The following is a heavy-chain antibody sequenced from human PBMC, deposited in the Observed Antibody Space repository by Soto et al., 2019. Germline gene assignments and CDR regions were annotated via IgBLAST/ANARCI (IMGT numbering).Heavy chain of an antibody. V-gene: IGHV1-8*01. Sequence: XSGKACCKGSGYTFTSYDINCVRQATGQGLEWMGWMNPNSGNTGYAQKFQGRVTMTRNTSISTAYMELGRLRSEDTAVYYCARRGYGSGISGIFYYYYGMDVWCQGAAVTVSS. J-gene: IGHJ6*02. D-gene: IGHD3-10*01. CDR3: ARRGYGSGISGIFYYYYGMDV. CDR1: GYTFTSYD. CDR2: MNPNSGNT.